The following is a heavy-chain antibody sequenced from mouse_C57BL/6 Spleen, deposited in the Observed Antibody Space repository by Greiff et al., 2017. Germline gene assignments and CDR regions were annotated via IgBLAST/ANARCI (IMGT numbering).Heavy chain of an antibody. V-gene: IGHV2-2*01. D-gene: IGHD1-1*01. Sequence: VQLQQSGPGLVQPSQSLSITCTVSGFSLTSYGVHWVRQSPGQGLEWLGVIWSGGSTDSNAAFISRLSISKDNSKSQVFFKMNSLQADDTAIYYCARSRTVVRAMDYWGQGTSVTVSS. CDR1: GFSLTSYG. J-gene: IGHJ4*01. CDR3: ARSRTVVRAMDY. CDR2: IWSGGST.